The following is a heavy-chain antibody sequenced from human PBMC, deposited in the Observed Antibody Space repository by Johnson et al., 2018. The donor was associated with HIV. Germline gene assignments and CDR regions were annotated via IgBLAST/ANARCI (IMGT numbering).Heavy chain of an antibody. CDR2: IKCDGSEK. V-gene: IGHV3-52*01. CDR3: ARDINDAFEI. Sequence: MQLVESGGGVVQPGGSLRLSCAASGFTFSSSWMHWVCQAPEKGLEWVADIKCDGSEKYYVDSVKGRLTIARDNAKNSLYLQVNSLRAEDMTVYYCARDINDAFEIWGQGTMVTVSS. CDR1: GFTFSSSW. J-gene: IGHJ3*02.